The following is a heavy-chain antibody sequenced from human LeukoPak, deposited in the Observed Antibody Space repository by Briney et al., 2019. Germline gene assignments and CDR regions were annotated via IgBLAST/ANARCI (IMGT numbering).Heavy chain of an antibody. CDR1: GFTFSSYA. D-gene: IGHD1-26*01. J-gene: IGHJ3*02. Sequence: GGSLRLSCAASGFTFSSYAMHWVRQAPGKGLEWVAVISYDGSNKYYADSVKGRFTISRDNSKNTLYLQMNSLRAEDTAVYYCARERVGAGAFDIWGQGTMVTVPS. V-gene: IGHV3-30-3*01. CDR2: ISYDGSNK. CDR3: ARERVGAGAFDI.